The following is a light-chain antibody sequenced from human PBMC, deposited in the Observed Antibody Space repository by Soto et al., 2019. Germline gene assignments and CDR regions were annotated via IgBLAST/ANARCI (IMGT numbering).Light chain of an antibody. CDR3: QHYNNWPRT. Sequence: EIVMTQSPATLSVSPGERATLSCRASQSVSSNLAWYQQKPGQAPRLLIYGASIRPPGIPARFSCSGSGTEFTLTISSLQSEDFAVYYCQHYNNWPRTFGQGTKVEIK. V-gene: IGKV3-15*01. J-gene: IGKJ1*01. CDR2: GAS. CDR1: QSVSSN.